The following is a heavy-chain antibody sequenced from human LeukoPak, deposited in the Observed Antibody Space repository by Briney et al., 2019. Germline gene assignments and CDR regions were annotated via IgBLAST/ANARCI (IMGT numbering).Heavy chain of an antibody. CDR3: ARVYSRRSSGYYYADY. J-gene: IGHJ4*02. CDR1: GYTFSSYD. V-gene: IGHV1-8*01. CDR2: MNPNSGNT. D-gene: IGHD3-22*01. Sequence: ASVKVSCKASGYTFSSYDINWVRQATGQGLEWMGWMNPNSGNTGYAQKFQGRVTMTRNTSINTAYMELNSLRSEDTAVYYCARVYSRRSSGYYYADYWGQGALVTVSS.